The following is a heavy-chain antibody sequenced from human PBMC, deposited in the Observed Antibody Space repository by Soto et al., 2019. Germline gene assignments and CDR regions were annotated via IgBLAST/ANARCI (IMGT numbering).Heavy chain of an antibody. CDR1: GITFSSYW. V-gene: IGHV3-74*01. CDR3: ARAPGGYALGY. J-gene: IGHJ4*02. Sequence: PGGSLRLSCAVSGITFSSYWMHWVRQAPGKGLVWVSRININGMTTSSADSVKGQVTISRNNAKNTLCLQMNSLRAEDTAVYYCARAPGGYALGYWGQGTLVTVSS. CDR2: ININGMTT. D-gene: IGHD5-12*01.